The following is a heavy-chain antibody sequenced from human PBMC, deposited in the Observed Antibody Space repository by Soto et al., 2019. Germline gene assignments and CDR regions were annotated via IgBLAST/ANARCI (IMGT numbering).Heavy chain of an antibody. CDR1: GFTFSSYA. V-gene: IGHV3-30-3*01. D-gene: IGHD3-10*01. CDR3: ARGGSGSPDAFDI. Sequence: QVQLVESGGGVAQPGRSLRLSCAASGFTFSSYAMHWVRQAPGKGLEWVAVISYDGSNKYYADSVKGRFTISRDNSKNTLYLQMNSLRAGDTAVYYCARGGSGSPDAFDIWGQGTMVTVSS. CDR2: ISYDGSNK. J-gene: IGHJ3*02.